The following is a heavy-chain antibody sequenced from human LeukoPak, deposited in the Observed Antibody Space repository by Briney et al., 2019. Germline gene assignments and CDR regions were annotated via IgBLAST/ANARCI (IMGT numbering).Heavy chain of an antibody. CDR1: GGSITSSKYF. J-gene: IGHJ4*02. CDR2: ISYSGST. CDR3: AGLGVMVLVYQFEY. D-gene: IGHD2-8*01. V-gene: IGHV4-39*07. Sequence: SETLSLTCAVSGGSITSSKYFWGWIRQPPGKELELIGIISYSGSTDYNPSLKSRVTISTDTSKNQFSLKLTSVAAADTAVYYCAGLGVMVLVYQFEYWGRGTPVTVSS.